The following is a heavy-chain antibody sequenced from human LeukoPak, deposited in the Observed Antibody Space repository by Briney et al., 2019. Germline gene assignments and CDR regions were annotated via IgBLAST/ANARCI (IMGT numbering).Heavy chain of an antibody. CDR3: ARGLGPGNWFDP. J-gene: IGHJ5*02. CDR2: INHSGST. CDR1: GGSFSGYY. Sequence: IPSETLSLTCAVYGGSFSGYYWSWIRQPPGKGLEWIGEINHSGSTNYNPSLKSRVTISVDTSNNQFSLKLSAVTAADTVMFYCARGLGPGNWFDPWGQGTLVTVSS. V-gene: IGHV4-34*01. D-gene: IGHD3-10*01.